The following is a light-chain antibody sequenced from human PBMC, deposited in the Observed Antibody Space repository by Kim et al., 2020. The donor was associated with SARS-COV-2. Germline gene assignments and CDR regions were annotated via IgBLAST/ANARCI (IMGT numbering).Light chain of an antibody. CDR2: ATD. J-gene: IGLJ3*02. Sequence: GQRVTVTCFGSGSNIEKNDVNWYQQFPGTAPKLLMYATDQRSSGVPDRFSGSRSGTSASLAISGLQSDDEADYYCATWDDSLNEWVFGGGTKLTVL. CDR3: ATWDDSLNEWV. V-gene: IGLV1-44*01. CDR1: GSNIEKND.